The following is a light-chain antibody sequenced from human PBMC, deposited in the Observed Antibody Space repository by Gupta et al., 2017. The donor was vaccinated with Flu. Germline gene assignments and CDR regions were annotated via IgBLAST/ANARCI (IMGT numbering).Light chain of an antibody. J-gene: IGLJ3*02. CDR2: HEA. V-gene: IGLV3-1*01. Sequence: SSVLTQRPSVSVFPGQKATITCSGSKLGDKDASWYQQKAGQPPILSLYHEAKRPSGIPERFSGSKSGNTATMNVSGTQVVDEADYYCQEWDSSGGVFGGGTKLTVL. CDR3: QEWDSSGGV. CDR1: KLGDKD.